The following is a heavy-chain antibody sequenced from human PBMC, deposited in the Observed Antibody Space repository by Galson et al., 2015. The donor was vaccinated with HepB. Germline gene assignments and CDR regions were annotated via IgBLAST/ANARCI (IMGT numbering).Heavy chain of an antibody. CDR2: MNPNSGNT. J-gene: IGHJ6*02. Sequence: SVKVSCKASGYTFTSYDINWVRQATGQGLEWMGWMNPNSGNTGYAQKFQGRVTMTRNTSISTAYMELSSLRSEDTAVYYCARGFDSSGWYWSDYYYYYGMASGAKGPRSPSP. V-gene: IGHV1-8*01. D-gene: IGHD6-19*01. CDR3: ARGFDSSGWYWSDYYYYYGMAS. CDR1: GYTFTSYD.